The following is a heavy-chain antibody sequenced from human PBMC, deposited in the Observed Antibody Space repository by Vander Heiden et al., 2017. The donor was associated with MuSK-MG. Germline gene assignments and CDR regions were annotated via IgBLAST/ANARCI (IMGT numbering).Heavy chain of an antibody. CDR2: ISGSGGST. Sequence: EVQLVESGGGLVQPGGSLRLSCAASGFTFSSYAMSWVRPAPGKGLEWVSAISGSGGSTYYADSVKGRFTISRDNSKNTLYLQMNSLRAEDTAVYYCAKDQEYQLLSNQYYYYGMDVWGQGTTVTVSS. CDR3: AKDQEYQLLSNQYYYYGMDV. CDR1: GFTFSSYA. J-gene: IGHJ6*02. D-gene: IGHD2-2*01. V-gene: IGHV3-23*04.